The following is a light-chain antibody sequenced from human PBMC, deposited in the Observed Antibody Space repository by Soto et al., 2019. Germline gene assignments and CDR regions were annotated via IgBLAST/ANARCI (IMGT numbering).Light chain of an antibody. CDR2: DVS. CDR1: SSDVGGYNY. V-gene: IGLV2-14*01. Sequence: QSALTQPASVSGSPGQSITISCTGTSSDVGGYNYVSWYQQHPGKAPKLMIYDVSNRPSWVSNRFSGSKSGNTASLTISGLQAEDEADYYCISYTSSSTRFFGTGTKLTVL. J-gene: IGLJ1*01. CDR3: ISYTSSSTRF.